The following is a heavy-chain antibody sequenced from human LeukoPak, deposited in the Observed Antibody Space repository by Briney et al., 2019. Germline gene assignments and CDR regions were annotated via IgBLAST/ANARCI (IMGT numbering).Heavy chain of an antibody. V-gene: IGHV4-59*01. CDR1: GGSISSYY. Sequence: SETLSLTCTVSGGSISSYYWSWIRQPPGKGLEWIGYIYYSGSTNYNPSLKSRVTISVDTSKNQFSLKLSSVTAADTAVYYCASITTYCGGDCPQGYFDYWGQGTLVTVSS. D-gene: IGHD2-21*02. CDR2: IYYSGST. CDR3: ASITTYCGGDCPQGYFDY. J-gene: IGHJ4*02.